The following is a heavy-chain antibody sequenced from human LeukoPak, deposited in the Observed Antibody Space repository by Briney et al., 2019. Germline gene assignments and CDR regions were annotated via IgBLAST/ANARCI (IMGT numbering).Heavy chain of an antibody. Sequence: ASVKVSCKASGYTFTGYYMHWVRQAPGQGLEWMGWINPNSGGTNYAQKFQGRVTMTRDTSISTAYMELSRLRSDDTAVYYCARVIVVVPAALVDAFDIWGQGTMVTVSS. V-gene: IGHV1-2*02. CDR2: INPNSGGT. CDR1: GYTFTGYY. CDR3: ARVIVVVPAALVDAFDI. J-gene: IGHJ3*02. D-gene: IGHD2-2*01.